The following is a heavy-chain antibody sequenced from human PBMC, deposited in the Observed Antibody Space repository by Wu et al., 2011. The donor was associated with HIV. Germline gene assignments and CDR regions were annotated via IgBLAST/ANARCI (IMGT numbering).Heavy chain of an antibody. D-gene: IGHD2-21*01. CDR2: INPNSGGT. V-gene: IGHV1-18*04. J-gene: IGHJ5*02. CDR1: GYTFDNYG. Sequence: QVQLVQSGAEVKKPGASVKVSCKASGYTFDNYGISWVRQAPGQGLEWVGWINPNSGGTNYAQKFQGRVTISADKSTNTAYIEVRSLRSEDTSMYYCAGDLGGDEDTWGQGTLVTVSS. CDR3: AGDLGGDEDT.